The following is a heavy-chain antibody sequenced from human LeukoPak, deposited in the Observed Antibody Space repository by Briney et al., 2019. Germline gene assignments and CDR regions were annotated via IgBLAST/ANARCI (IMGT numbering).Heavy chain of an antibody. J-gene: IGHJ5*02. D-gene: IGHD6-13*01. CDR2: IIPIFGTA. V-gene: IGHV1-69*13. CDR3: ARVINPYSSSWTGFDP. CDR1: GGTFSNYA. Sequence: GASVTVSCKASGGTFSNYAISWVRQAPGQGLEWMGGIIPIFGTANYAQKFQGRVTITADESTSTAYMELSSLRSEDTAVYYCARVINPYSSSWTGFDPWGQGTLVTVSS.